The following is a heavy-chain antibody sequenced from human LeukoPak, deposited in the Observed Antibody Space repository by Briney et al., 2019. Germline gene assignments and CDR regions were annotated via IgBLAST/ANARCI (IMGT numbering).Heavy chain of an antibody. J-gene: IGHJ1*01. CDR2: IYYSGDT. D-gene: IGHD6-13*01. V-gene: IGHV4-39*07. Sequence: PSETLSLTCSVSGGSISSSSKYWGWIRQPPGKGLEWIGSIYYSGDTYYNPSLRSRVAISVDTSKNQFSLKLSSVTAADTAVYYCARDLLSSSWVYFQHWGQGTLVTVSS. CDR3: ARDLLSSSWVYFQH. CDR1: GGSISSSSKY.